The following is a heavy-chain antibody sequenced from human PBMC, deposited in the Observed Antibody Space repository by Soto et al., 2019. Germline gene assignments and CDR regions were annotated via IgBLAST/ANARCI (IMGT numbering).Heavy chain of an antibody. D-gene: IGHD3-10*01. CDR2: ISSSGTTI. V-gene: IGHV3-11*04. CDR1: GFTFSDYY. CDR3: AKDTMVRGVPPHYFDY. J-gene: IGHJ4*02. Sequence: PGGSLRLSCAASGFTFSDYYMSWIRQAPGKGLEWVSHISSSGTTIYYADSVKGRFTISRDNAKNSLYLQMNSLRAEDTAVYYCAKDTMVRGVPPHYFDYWGQGTLVTVSS.